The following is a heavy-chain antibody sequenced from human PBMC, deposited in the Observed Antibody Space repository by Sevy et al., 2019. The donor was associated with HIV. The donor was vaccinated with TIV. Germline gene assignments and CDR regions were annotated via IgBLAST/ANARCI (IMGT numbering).Heavy chain of an antibody. CDR3: AKVGRISGWLSYYYYYMDV. V-gene: IGHV3-33*06. D-gene: IGHD6-19*01. CDR2: IWYDGSNK. J-gene: IGHJ6*03. CDR1: GFTFSSYG. Sequence: GGSLRLSCAASGFTFSSYGMHWVRLAPGKGLEWVAVIWYDGSNKYYADSVKGRFTISRDNSKNTLYLQMNSLRAEDTAVYYCAKVGRISGWLSYYYYYMDVWGKGTTVTVSS.